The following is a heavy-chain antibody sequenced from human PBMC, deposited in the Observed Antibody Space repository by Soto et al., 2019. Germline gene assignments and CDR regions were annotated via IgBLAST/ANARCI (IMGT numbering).Heavy chain of an antibody. Sequence: GGSLRLSCAASGFTFSDYYMSWIRQAPGKGLEWVSYISSSGSTIYYAGSVKGRFTISRDKAKNSLYLQMNSLRAEDTAVYYCARDRGGTVTLKGFYYYYYMDVWGKGTTVTVSS. D-gene: IGHD4-17*01. CDR2: ISSSGSTI. CDR1: GFTFSDYY. V-gene: IGHV3-11*01. CDR3: ARDRGGTVTLKGFYYYYYMDV. J-gene: IGHJ6*03.